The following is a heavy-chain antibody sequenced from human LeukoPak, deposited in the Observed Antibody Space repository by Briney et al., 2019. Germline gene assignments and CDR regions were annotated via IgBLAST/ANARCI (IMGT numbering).Heavy chain of an antibody. V-gene: IGHV3-23*01. CDR3: AREGGGDYGDYLRY. CDR2: ISGSGGIT. J-gene: IGHJ4*02. CDR1: GFTFSSYW. Sequence: GGSLRLSCAASGFTFSSYWMSWVRQAPGKGLEWVSSISGSGGITYSADSVKGRFTISRDNSKNTVYLQMNSLRAEDTAVYYCAREGGGDYGDYLRYWGQGTLVTVSS. D-gene: IGHD4-17*01.